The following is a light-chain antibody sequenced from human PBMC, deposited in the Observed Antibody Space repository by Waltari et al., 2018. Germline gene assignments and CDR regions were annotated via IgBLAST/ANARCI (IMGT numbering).Light chain of an antibody. J-gene: IGKJ2*01. CDR1: QGISYW. Sequence: DIQTTQSPSSLSASVAARVTITCRASQGISYWLAWYQQKPGKAPKLLVYKASSLESGVPSRFSGSVSGTEYTLTISSLQPDDFATYYCQQYNTYPATFGQGTKVEIK. V-gene: IGKV1-5*03. CDR2: KAS. CDR3: QQYNTYPAT.